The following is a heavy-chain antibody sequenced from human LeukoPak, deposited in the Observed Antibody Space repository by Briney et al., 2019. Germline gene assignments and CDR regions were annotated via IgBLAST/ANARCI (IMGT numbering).Heavy chain of an antibody. Sequence: SGPTLVNPTQTLTLTCTFSGFSLSTSGVGVGWIRQPPGKALEWLALIYWDDDKRYSPSLKSRLTITKDTSKNQVVLTMTNMDPVDTVTYYCAHSRYCSSTSCYGFLPDYWGQGTLVTVSS. V-gene: IGHV2-5*02. D-gene: IGHD2-2*01. CDR2: IYWDDDK. CDR3: AHSRYCSSTSCYGFLPDY. CDR1: GFSLSTSGVG. J-gene: IGHJ4*02.